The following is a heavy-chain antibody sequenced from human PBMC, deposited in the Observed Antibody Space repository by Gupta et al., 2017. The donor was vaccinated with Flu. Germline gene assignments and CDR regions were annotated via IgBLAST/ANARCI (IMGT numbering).Heavy chain of an antibody. CDR2: ILPVIGAV. CDR3: TTESPCGGDGYFLDP. J-gene: IGHJ5*02. D-gene: IGHD2-21*02. V-gene: IGHV1-69*01. CDR1: GDTFSSSS. Sequence: QVRLVQSGTEVKKPGSSVKVSCKASGDTFSSSSITWVRQAPGQGLEWMGGILPVIGAVNYEKKFQGRVTITADESTSTAYMELSSLRSEETAVYYCTTESPCGGDGYFLDPGGQGTLVSVSS.